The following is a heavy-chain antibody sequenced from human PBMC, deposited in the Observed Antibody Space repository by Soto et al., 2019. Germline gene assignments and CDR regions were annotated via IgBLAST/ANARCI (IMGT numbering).Heavy chain of an antibody. D-gene: IGHD7-27*01. CDR1: GGSISSYY. CDR2: IYYSGST. Sequence: PSETLSLTCTVSGGSISSYYWSWIRQPPGKGLEWIGYIYYSGSTNYNPSLKSRVTISVDTSKNQFSLKLSSVTAADTAVYYCARHSYSGDIDYWGQGTLVTVSS. CDR3: ARHSYSGDIDY. V-gene: IGHV4-59*08. J-gene: IGHJ4*02.